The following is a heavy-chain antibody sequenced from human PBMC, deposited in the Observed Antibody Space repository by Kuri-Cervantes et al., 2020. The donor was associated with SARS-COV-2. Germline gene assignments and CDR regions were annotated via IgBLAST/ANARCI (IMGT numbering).Heavy chain of an antibody. Sequence: GSLRLSCAVYGGSFSGYYWSWIRQPPGKGLEWIGSIYYSGSTYYNPSLKSRVTISVDTSKNQFSLKLSSVTAADTAVYYCARQMMSSITIFGVVITRNWFDPRGQGTLVTVSS. CDR1: GGSFSGYY. CDR3: ARQMMSSITIFGVVITRNWFDP. J-gene: IGHJ5*02. CDR2: IYYSGST. V-gene: IGHV4-34*01. D-gene: IGHD3-3*01.